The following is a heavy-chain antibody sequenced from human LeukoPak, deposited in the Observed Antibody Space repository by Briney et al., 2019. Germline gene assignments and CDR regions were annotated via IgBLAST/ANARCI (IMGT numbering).Heavy chain of an antibody. CDR2: ISYDGSTK. CDR3: AKGHLLIGEPYRTSTYYFDL. J-gene: IGHJ4*02. CDR1: GFTFSSYG. Sequence: GGSLRLSCAASGFTFSSYGIHWVRQAPGKGLGWVAVISYDGSTKYYADSVKGRFTISRDNSKNTLFLQMSSLRPEDAAVYCCAKGHLLIGEPYRTSTYYFDLWGQGTLVTVSS. D-gene: IGHD3-10*01. V-gene: IGHV3-30*18.